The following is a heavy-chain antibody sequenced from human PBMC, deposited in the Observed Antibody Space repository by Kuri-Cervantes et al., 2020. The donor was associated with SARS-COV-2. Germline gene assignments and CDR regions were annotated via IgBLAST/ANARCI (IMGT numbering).Heavy chain of an antibody. CDR3: ARGQGFPRGALDI. CDR2: INHSGST. CDR1: GGSFSGYY. V-gene: IGHV4-34*01. J-gene: IGHJ3*02. Sequence: SQTLSLTCAVYGGSFSGYYWSWIRQPPGKGLEWIGEINHSGSTNYNPSLKSRVTVSVDTSKNQFSLKLSSVTAADTAVYYCARGQGFPRGALDIWGQGTMVTVSS. D-gene: IGHD3-3*01.